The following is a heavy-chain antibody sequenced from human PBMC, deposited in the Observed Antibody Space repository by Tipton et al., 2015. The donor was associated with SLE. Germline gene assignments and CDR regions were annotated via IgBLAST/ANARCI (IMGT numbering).Heavy chain of an antibody. CDR3: AREGDRDYFDF. J-gene: IGHJ4*02. CDR1: GGSISNYY. V-gene: IGHV4-4*07. D-gene: IGHD2-21*02. Sequence: TLSLTCSVSGGSISNYYWSWIRQPAGKGLEWIGRIYRSGSTDYNTSLKSRVTMSVDTSRNRFSQKLTSVTAADAAVYYCAREGDRDYFDFWGQGMLVTVSS. CDR2: IYRSGST.